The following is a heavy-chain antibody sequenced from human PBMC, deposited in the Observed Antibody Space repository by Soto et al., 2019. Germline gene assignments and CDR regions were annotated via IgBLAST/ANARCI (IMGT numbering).Heavy chain of an antibody. J-gene: IGHJ4*02. CDR1: GYTFTSFG. V-gene: IGHV1-18*01. CDR2: IYAYNANT. CDR3: ARAIAGGYGHTTLDY. Sequence: QVQLVQSGVEVKKPGASVKVSCKASGYTFTSFGISWVRQAPGQGLEWMGWIYAYNANTEYAQKVQGRITLTTETSTSTAYMELRSLRSDDTAVYYCARAIAGGYGHTTLDYWGQGTLITVSA. D-gene: IGHD5-18*01.